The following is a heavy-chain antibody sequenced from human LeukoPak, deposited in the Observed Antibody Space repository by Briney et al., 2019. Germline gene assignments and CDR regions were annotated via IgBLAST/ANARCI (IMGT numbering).Heavy chain of an antibody. CDR2: INPNSGGT. CDR1: GYTFTGYY. Sequence: GASVKVSCKASGYTFTGYYMHWVRQAPGQGLEWMGWINPNSGGTNYAQKFQGRVTMTRDTSIGTAYMELSRLRSDDTAVYYCARGVMTTVTFPFGYWGQGTLVTVSS. J-gene: IGHJ4*02. D-gene: IGHD4-17*01. CDR3: ARGVMTTVTFPFGY. V-gene: IGHV1-2*02.